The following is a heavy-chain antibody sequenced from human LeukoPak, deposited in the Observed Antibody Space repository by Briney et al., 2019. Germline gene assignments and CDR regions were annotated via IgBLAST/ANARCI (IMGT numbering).Heavy chain of an antibody. Sequence: GGSLRLSCAASGFTVSSNYMSWVRQAPGKGLEWVSVIYNGGGTYYADSVKGRFTISRDNSKNTLYLQMNSLRAEDTAVYYCARAYYYDSSGYYPFDYWGQGTLVTVSS. CDR1: GFTVSSNY. D-gene: IGHD3-22*01. J-gene: IGHJ4*02. CDR3: ARAYYYDSSGYYPFDY. CDR2: IYNGGGT. V-gene: IGHV3-53*01.